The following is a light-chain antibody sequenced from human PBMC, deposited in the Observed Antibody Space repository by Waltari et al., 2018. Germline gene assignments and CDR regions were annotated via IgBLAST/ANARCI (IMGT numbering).Light chain of an antibody. CDR3: SSYRSSDAYV. J-gene: IGLJ1*01. V-gene: IGLV2-14*03. CDR1: SSDVGGYDY. CDR2: DVN. Sequence: QSALSQPASVSGSPGQSITISCTGTSSDVGGYDYVSWYQQLPGKAPKLIIFDVNNRPSGSSNRFSGSKSGNTASLTISGLQAEDEADYYCSSYRSSDAYVFGTGTKVTVL.